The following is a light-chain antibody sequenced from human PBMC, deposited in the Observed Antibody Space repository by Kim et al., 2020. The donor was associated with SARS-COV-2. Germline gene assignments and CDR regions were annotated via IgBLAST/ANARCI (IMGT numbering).Light chain of an antibody. CDR3: ATWDVSLNGWV. J-gene: IGLJ3*02. CDR2: NDY. CDR1: SSNVGLHF. V-gene: IGLV1-44*01. Sequence: GQRVPSSCSGSSSNVGLHFVNWYQQLPGTAPKVFIYNDYQRPSGVPDRFSGSRSGTSASLAISGLQSEDEADYYCATWDVSLNGWVFGGGTKVTVL.